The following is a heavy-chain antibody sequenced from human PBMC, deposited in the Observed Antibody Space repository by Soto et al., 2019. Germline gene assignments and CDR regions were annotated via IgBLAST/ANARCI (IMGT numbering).Heavy chain of an antibody. J-gene: IGHJ4*02. CDR3: ARDGEWELGPVEDYYFDY. V-gene: IGHV1-2*02. Sequence: GASVKVSCKASGYTFTGYYMHWVRQAPGQGLEWMGWINPNSGGTNYAQKLQGRVTMTTDTSTSTAYMELRSLRSDDTAVYYCARDGEWELGPVEDYYFDYWGQGTLVTVSS. CDR1: GYTFTGYY. D-gene: IGHD1-26*01. CDR2: INPNSGGT.